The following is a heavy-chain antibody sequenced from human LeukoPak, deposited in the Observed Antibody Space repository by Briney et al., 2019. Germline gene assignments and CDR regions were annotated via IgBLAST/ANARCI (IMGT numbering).Heavy chain of an antibody. D-gene: IGHD2-2*02. J-gene: IGHJ5*02. CDR2: IYYSGST. V-gene: IGHV4-61*01. CDR1: GGSISSGSYY. Sequence: PSETLSLTCTVSGGSISSGSYYWSWIRQPPGKGLEWIGYIYYSGSTNYNPSLKSRVTISVDTSKNQFSLKLSSVTAADTAVYYCARVGRYCSSTSCYTDWFDPWGQGTLVTVSS. CDR3: ARVGRYCSSTSCYTDWFDP.